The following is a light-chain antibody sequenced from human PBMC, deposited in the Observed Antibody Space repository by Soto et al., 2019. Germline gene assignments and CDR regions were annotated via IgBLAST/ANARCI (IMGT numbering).Light chain of an antibody. CDR3: ATWDYSLTGEV. CDR2: DNN. V-gene: IGLV2-8*01. CDR1: SSDVGGYNY. J-gene: IGLJ2*01. Sequence: QSALTQPPSASGSPGQSVTISCTGTSSDVGGYNYVSWYQQHPGKAPKVIIYDNNKRPSGIPDRFSGSKSGTSGTLDITGLQTGDEADYYCATWDYSLTGEVFGGGTQLTVL.